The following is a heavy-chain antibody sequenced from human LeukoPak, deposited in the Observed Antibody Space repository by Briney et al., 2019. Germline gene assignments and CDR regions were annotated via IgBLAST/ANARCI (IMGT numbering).Heavy chain of an antibody. V-gene: IGHV3-11*01. Sequence: PGGSLRLSCAASGFTFSDYYMSWIRQAPGKGLEWVSYTSSSGSTIYYADSVKGRFTISWDNAKNSLYLQMNSLRAEDTAVYYCAKDLGQYYYDSSGYRYFDYWGQGTLVTVSS. D-gene: IGHD3-22*01. CDR2: TSSSGSTI. CDR1: GFTFSDYY. CDR3: AKDLGQYYYDSSGYRYFDY. J-gene: IGHJ4*02.